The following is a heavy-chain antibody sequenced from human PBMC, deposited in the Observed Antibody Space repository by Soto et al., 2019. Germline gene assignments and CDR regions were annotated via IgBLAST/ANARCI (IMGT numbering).Heavy chain of an antibody. Sequence: GALRLSCAASGFTFSSHAMTWVRQAPGKGLEWVSTISESGGRTFYADSVKGRFTISRDNSQNTLFLQLSSLRVDDTAVYYCVPGSSGGVGEDCCGQGTLVTVSS. CDR3: VPGSSGGVGEDC. CDR2: ISESGGRT. J-gene: IGHJ4*02. V-gene: IGHV3-23*01. CDR1: GFTFSSHA. D-gene: IGHD1-26*01.